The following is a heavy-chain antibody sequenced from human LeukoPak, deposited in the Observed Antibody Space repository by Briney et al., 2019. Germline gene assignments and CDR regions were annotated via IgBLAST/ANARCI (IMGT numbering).Heavy chain of an antibody. J-gene: IGHJ4*02. CDR1: GASISGHY. CDR2: IHTSGSP. CDR3: ARQRLDGDILGFDW. V-gene: IGHV4-4*07. Sequence: SETLSLTCNVSGASISGHYWSWIRHPAGKSLEWIGRIHTSGSPIYNTSLSSRVTISVDTSKGQFSLTMNSLTAADTAIYYCARQRLDGDILGFDWWGQGTLVTVSS. D-gene: IGHD2-21*01.